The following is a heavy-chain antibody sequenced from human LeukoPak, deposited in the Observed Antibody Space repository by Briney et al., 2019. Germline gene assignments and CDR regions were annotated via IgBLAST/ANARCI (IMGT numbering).Heavy chain of an antibody. D-gene: IGHD6-19*01. Sequence: SETLSLTCAVYGGSFSGYYWSWIRHPPGKGLEWIGEINHSGSTNYNPSLKSRVTISVDTSKNQFSLKLSSVTAADTAVYYCASGLGSGWGQGTLVTVSS. CDR3: ASGLGSG. CDR1: GGSFSGYY. J-gene: IGHJ4*02. V-gene: IGHV4-34*01. CDR2: INHSGST.